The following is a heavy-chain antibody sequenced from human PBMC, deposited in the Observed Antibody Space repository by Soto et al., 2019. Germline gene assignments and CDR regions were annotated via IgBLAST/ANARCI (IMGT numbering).Heavy chain of an antibody. CDR3: GTVFEQ. J-gene: IGHJ4*02. V-gene: IGHV3-74*01. Sequence: EVQLVESGGGVVRPGGSLRLSCAASGFTFTSYWMHWVRQVPGKGLVWVSRINNDGSGPIQADSVKGRFNISRENAKNTLFQQRDSLRVEDTAVYFCGTVFEQWGRGTLVTVSS. CDR1: GFTFTSYW. CDR2: INNDGSGP. D-gene: IGHD3-3*01.